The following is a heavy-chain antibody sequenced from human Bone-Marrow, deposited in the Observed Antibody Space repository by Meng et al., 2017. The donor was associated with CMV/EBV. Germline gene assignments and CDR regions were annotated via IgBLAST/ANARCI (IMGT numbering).Heavy chain of an antibody. Sequence: SETLSLTCTVSGGSISSSSYYWGWIRQPPGKGLEWIGSIYYSGSTYYNPSLKSRVTISVDTSKNQFSLKLSSVTAADTAVYYCARDTASSGWYVDDYYYGMDVWGQGTTVTVSS. CDR3: ARDTASSGWYVDDYYYGMDV. D-gene: IGHD6-19*01. V-gene: IGHV4-39*02. CDR1: GGSISSSSYY. J-gene: IGHJ6*02. CDR2: IYYSGST.